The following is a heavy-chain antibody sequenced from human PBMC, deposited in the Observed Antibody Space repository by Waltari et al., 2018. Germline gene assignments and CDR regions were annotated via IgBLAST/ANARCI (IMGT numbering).Heavy chain of an antibody. Sequence: QVQLQQWGVGLLKPSETLSLTCAVYGGYFSGYYWSWIRQTTGQGLEWSGEINHSGSTNYNPSLKSRVTISVDTSKNQFSLKLSSVTAADTAVYYCARRPNAGDRIVVVVAARRYYFDYWGQGTLVTVSS. V-gene: IGHV4-34*01. J-gene: IGHJ4*02. CDR1: GGYFSGYY. CDR2: INHSGST. CDR3: ARRPNAGDRIVVVVAARRYYFDY. D-gene: IGHD2-15*01.